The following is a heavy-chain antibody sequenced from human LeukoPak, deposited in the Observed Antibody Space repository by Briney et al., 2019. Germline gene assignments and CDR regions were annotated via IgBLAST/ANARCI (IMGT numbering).Heavy chain of an antibody. CDR3: ARELVRGGELLSTYYYYGMDV. D-gene: IGHD3-10*01. J-gene: IGHJ6*02. CDR2: IYSGGST. V-gene: IGHV3-53*01. CDR1: GFTFSGYA. Sequence: GGSLRRSCAASGFTFSGYAMSWVRQAPGKGLEWVSVIYSGGSTYYADSVKGRFTISRDNSKNTLYLQMNSLRAEDTAVCYCARELVRGGELLSTYYYYGMDVWGQGTTVTVSS.